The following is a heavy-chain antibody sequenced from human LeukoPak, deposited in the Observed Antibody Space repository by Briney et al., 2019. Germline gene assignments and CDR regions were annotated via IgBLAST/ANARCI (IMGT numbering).Heavy chain of an antibody. CDR1: GFTVSSNY. CDR2: IRYDGSNK. V-gene: IGHV3-30*02. CDR3: AKESTPYCSSTSCYVLDY. J-gene: IGHJ4*02. D-gene: IGHD2-2*01. Sequence: GGSLRLSCAASGFTVSSNYMSWVRQAPGKGLEWVAFIRYDGSNKYYADSVKGRFTISRDNSKNTLYLQMNSLRAEDTAVYYCAKESTPYCSSTSCYVLDYWGQGTLVTVSS.